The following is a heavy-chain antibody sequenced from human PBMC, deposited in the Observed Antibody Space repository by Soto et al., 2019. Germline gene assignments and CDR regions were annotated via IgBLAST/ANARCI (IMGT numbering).Heavy chain of an antibody. CDR2: MNPNSGNT. D-gene: IGHD3-3*01. Sequence: ASVKVSCKASGYTFTSYDINWVRQATGQGLEWMGWMNPNSGNTGYAQKFQGRVTMTRNTSISTAYMEPSSLRSEDTAVYYCARGREYYDFWSGYASGWFDPWGQGTLVTVS. V-gene: IGHV1-8*01. CDR1: GYTFTSYD. J-gene: IGHJ5*02. CDR3: ARGREYYDFWSGYASGWFDP.